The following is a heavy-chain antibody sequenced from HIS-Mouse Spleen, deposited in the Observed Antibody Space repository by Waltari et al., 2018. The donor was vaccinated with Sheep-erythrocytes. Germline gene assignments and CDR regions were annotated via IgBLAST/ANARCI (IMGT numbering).Heavy chain of an antibody. CDR1: GGSISSSSYY. CDR2: IYYSGRT. V-gene: IGHV4-39*07. CDR3: ARDEGTYYDFWSGYPPSYYFDY. D-gene: IGHD3-3*01. Sequence: QLQLQESGPGLVKPSETLSLTCTVSGGSISSSSYYWGWIRQPPGKGLEWIGSIYYSGRTIYNPSLKSGGTISVATSKNQFSLKLSSVTAADTAVYYCARDEGTYYDFWSGYPPSYYFDYWGQGTLVTVSS. J-gene: IGHJ4*02.